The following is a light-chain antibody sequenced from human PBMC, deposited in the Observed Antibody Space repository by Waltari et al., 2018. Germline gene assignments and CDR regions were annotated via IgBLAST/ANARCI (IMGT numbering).Light chain of an antibody. V-gene: IGLV2-14*01. Sequence: QSGETLLASVPGSSSHPITLSFGETPSEISDYNHVLWYQQYPGKAPTLIIFDVNKRSSGVSNRFSGSKSGNTASLTISGLQAEDEADYYCNSYTFSNTWVFGGGTKLTVL. CDR1: PSEISDYNH. CDR3: NSYTFSNTWV. J-gene: IGLJ3*02. CDR2: DVN.